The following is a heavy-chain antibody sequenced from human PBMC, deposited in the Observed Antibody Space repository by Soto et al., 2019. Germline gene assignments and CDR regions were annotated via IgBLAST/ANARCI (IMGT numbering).Heavy chain of an antibody. D-gene: IGHD3-22*01. CDR1: GVSVSSSSNY. CDR2: IYYRGST. Sequence: SETLSLTCTVSGVSVSSSSNYWSWIRQSPGKGPESIGYIYYRGSTKYNPSLKSRVSMSIDTSKNQCSLKLSSVTAADTAVYYCARGVFNDYDTSGYHFDAFDLWGQGTLVTVSS. J-gene: IGHJ3*01. CDR3: ARGVFNDYDTSGYHFDAFDL. V-gene: IGHV4-61*01.